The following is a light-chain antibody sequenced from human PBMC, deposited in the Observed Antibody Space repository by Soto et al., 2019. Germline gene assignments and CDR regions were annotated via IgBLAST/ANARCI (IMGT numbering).Light chain of an antibody. CDR2: AAS. V-gene: IGKV1-39*01. Sequence: DIQMPQSPSSLSASLGDRVTITCRASQSISTYLNWYQQKLGAAPKLVIYAASNLHSGVPSRFSGSGSGTDFTLTISSLQPEHFATYYCHQSYSNPWTFGQGTKVDIK. CDR3: HQSYSNPWT. J-gene: IGKJ1*01. CDR1: QSISTY.